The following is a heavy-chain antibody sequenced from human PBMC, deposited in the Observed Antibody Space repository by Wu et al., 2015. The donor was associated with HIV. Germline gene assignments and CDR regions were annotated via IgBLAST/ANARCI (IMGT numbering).Heavy chain of an antibody. CDR2: ISAYNGNT. V-gene: IGHV1-18*01. CDR1: GYTFTSYG. J-gene: IGHJ3*02. Sequence: QVQLVQSGAEVKKPGASVKVSCKASGYTFTSYGISWVRQAPGQGLEWMGWISAYNGNTNYAQKFQGRVTITADESTSTAYMXLSSLRSEDTAVYYCARDLSQDTYAFDIWGQRDNGHRLF. CDR3: ARDLSQDTYAFDI.